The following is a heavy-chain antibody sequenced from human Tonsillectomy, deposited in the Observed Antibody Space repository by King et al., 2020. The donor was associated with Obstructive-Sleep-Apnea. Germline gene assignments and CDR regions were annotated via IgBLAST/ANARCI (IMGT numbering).Heavy chain of an antibody. CDR1: GFTFSSYA. CDR3: ASFAQWLSAQVDY. Sequence: VQLVESGGGLLQPGGSLRLSCAASGFTFSSYAMSWARQAPGKGLEWVSGISGSGGSTYYADSVKGRFTISRDNSKNTLYLQMNSLRAEDTAVYYCASFAQWLSAQVDYWGQGTLVTVSS. CDR2: ISGSGGST. J-gene: IGHJ4*02. D-gene: IGHD3-22*01. V-gene: IGHV3-23*04.